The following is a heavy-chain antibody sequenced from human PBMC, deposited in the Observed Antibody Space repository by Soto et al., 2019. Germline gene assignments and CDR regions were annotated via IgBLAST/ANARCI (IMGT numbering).Heavy chain of an antibody. J-gene: IGHJ4*02. CDR1: GFTFSSYS. V-gene: IGHV3-21*01. CDR3: ARWFSSRGGDALYFDC. CDR2: VSSSSSYR. Sequence: ESGGGLVKPGGSLRLSCAASGFTFSSYSMNWVRQAPGKGLEWVSSVSSSSSYRYYADSVKGRFTISRDNAKNSVYLQMNSLRAEDTAVYYCARWFSSRGGDALYFDCWGQGTLVTVSS. D-gene: IGHD2-2*01.